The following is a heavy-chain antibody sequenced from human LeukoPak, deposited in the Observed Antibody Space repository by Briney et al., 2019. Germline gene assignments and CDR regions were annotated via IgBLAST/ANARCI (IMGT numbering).Heavy chain of an antibody. J-gene: IGHJ4*02. D-gene: IGHD6-6*01. CDR1: GYTFTGYY. CDR2: IIPILGIA. V-gene: IGHV1-69*04. CDR3: ARVGLAARPISVY. Sequence: SVKVSCKASGYTFTGYYMHWVRQAPGQGLEWMGRIIPILGIANYAQKFQGRVTITADKSTSTAYMELSSLRSEDTAVYYCARVGLAARPISVYWGQGTLVTVSS.